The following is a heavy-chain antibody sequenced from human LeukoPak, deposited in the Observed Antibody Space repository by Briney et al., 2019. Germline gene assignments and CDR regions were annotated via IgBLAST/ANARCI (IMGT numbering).Heavy chain of an antibody. CDR2: IYWDDDK. J-gene: IGHJ4*02. D-gene: IGHD3-10*01. V-gene: IGHV2-5*02. Sequence: SGPTLVNPTQTLTLTCTFSGFSLSTSGVGVGWIRQPPGKALEWLALIYWDDDKRYSPSLKSRLTITKDTSKNQVVLTKTNMDPVDTATYYCAHRVSWFGESEGSSDYWGQGTLVTVSS. CDR3: AHRVSWFGESEGSSDY. CDR1: GFSLSTSGVG.